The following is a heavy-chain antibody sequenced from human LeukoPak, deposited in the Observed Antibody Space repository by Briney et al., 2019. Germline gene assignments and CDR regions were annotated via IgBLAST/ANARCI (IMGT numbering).Heavy chain of an antibody. CDR3: ARLGVDY. J-gene: IGHJ4*02. CDR2: ISWDGGST. D-gene: IGHD4-11*01. V-gene: IGHV3-43*01. CDR1: GFTFDDYT. Sequence: GGSLRLSCAASGFTFDDYTMHWVRQAPGKGLEWVSLISWDGGSTYYADSVKGRFTISRDNSKNTLYPQMNSLRAEDTAVYYCARLGVDYWGQGTLVTVSS.